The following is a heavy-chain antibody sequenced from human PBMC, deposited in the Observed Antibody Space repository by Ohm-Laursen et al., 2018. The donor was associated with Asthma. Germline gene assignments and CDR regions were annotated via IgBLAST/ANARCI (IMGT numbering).Heavy chain of an antibody. CDR3: ARDKGGRIAVAGELYYYYGMDV. V-gene: IGHV1-69*13. Sequence: GASVKVSCKASGGTFSSYAISWVRQAPGQGLEWMGGIIPIFGTANYAQKFQGRVTITADESTSTAYMELSSLRSEDTAVYYCARDKGGRIAVAGELYYYYGMDVWGQGTTVTVSS. CDR2: IIPIFGTA. D-gene: IGHD6-19*01. CDR1: GGTFSSYA. J-gene: IGHJ6*02.